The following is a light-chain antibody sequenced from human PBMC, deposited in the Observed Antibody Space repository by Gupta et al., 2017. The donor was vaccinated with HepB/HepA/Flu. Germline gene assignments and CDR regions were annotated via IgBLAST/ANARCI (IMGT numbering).Light chain of an antibody. V-gene: IGKV1-39*01. CDR2: APS. Sequence: DIQMTQAPSSLSASVGDRVTITCRARQSIRSCLNWYQQTPGNAPKLLTYAPSSLQSGVPSRFSGSASGTHFTLTIALLQPQDFATYYRLHSCSTPPFTSDPGTKVEIK. CDR1: QSIRSC. J-gene: IGKJ3*01. CDR3: LHSCSTPPFT.